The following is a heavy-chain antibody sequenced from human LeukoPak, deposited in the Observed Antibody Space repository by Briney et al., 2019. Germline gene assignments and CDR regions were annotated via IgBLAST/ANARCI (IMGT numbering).Heavy chain of an antibody. CDR1: GYTFTGYY. CDR2: INPNSGGT. V-gene: IGHV1-2*02. J-gene: IGHJ4*02. Sequence: ASVKVSCKASGYTFTGYYMHWVRQAPGQGLEWMGWINPNSGGTNYAQKFQGRVTMTRDTSISTAYMELSRLRSDDTAVYYCARFVGATGSIDYWGQGTLVTVSS. CDR3: ARFVGATGSIDY. D-gene: IGHD1-26*01.